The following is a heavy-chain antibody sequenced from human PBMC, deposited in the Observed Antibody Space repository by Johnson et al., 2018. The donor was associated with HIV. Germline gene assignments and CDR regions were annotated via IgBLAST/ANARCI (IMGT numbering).Heavy chain of an antibody. V-gene: IGHV3-20*04. D-gene: IGHD3-10*01. CDR2: ITWNGGST. CDR3: ARAVGYYGSGSAFDI. J-gene: IGHJ3*02. Sequence: VQLVESGGGVVRPGGSLRLSCAASGFMFKDYGVSWVRLAPGKGLEWVSDITWNGGSTGYADSVNGRFTISRDHAKNSLYLQMKSLRVDDTALYYCARAVGYYGSGSAFDIWGQGTMVTVSS. CDR1: GFMFKDYG.